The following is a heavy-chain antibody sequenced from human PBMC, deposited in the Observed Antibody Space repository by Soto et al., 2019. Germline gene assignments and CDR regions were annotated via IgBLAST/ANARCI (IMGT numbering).Heavy chain of an antibody. J-gene: IGHJ6*02. D-gene: IGHD7-27*01. V-gene: IGHV5-10-1*01. CDR2: IDPSDSYT. CDR3: ARPKLGDYGMDV. Sequence: XESLKISCKGSGYSFASYWISWVRQMPGKGLEWMGRIDPSDSYTNYSPSFQGHVTISADKSISTAYLQWSSLKASDTAMCYCARPKLGDYGMDVWGQGTTVTVSS. CDR1: GYSFASYW.